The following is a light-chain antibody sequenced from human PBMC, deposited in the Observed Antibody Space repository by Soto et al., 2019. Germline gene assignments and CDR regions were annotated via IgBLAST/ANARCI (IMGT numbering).Light chain of an antibody. CDR3: QQYGSSGT. CDR2: GAS. CDR1: QSVSNNY. J-gene: IGKJ1*01. Sequence: EIVLTQSPGTLSLSPGERPTLSCRASQSVSNNYLAWYQQKPGQAPRLLIYGASNRATGIPDRFSGSGSGTDFTLTISRMEPEDFAVYYCQQYGSSGTFGQGTKGDIK. V-gene: IGKV3-20*01.